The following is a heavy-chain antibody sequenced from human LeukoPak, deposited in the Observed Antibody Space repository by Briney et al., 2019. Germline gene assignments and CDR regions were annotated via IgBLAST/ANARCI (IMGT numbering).Heavy chain of an antibody. Sequence: SETLSLTCAVYGGSFSGYYWSWIRQPPGKGPEWIGEINHSGSTNYNPSLKSRVTISVDTSKNQFSLKLSSVTAADTAVYYCARGGVSSASGDWFDPWGQGTLVTVSS. D-gene: IGHD3-22*01. J-gene: IGHJ5*02. V-gene: IGHV4-34*01. CDR1: GGSFSGYY. CDR3: ARGGVSSASGDWFDP. CDR2: INHSGST.